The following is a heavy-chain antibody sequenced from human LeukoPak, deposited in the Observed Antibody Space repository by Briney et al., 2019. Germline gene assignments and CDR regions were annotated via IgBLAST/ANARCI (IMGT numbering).Heavy chain of an antibody. CDR1: GFTFSSNG. J-gene: IGHJ4*02. CDR2: ISRNDYTT. V-gene: IGHV3-23*01. CDR3: AKSGYYASGSYGPDY. Sequence: GGSLRLSCAASGFTFSSNGMSWVRQAPGKGLEWGSSISRNDYTTYYADSVKGRFTISRDNSKNTLHLQMNSLRAEDTAVYYCAKSGYYASGSYGPDYWGLGTRVTVSS. D-gene: IGHD3-10*01.